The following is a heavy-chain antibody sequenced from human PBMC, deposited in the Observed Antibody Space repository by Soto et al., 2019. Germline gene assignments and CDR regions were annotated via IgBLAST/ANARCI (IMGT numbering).Heavy chain of an antibody. CDR1: GGCISSYY. CDR2: MYYSGTT. V-gene: IGHV4-59*01. J-gene: IGHJ4*02. CDR3: ARDDPDSSGYFYY. D-gene: IGHD3-22*01. Sequence: SETLSLTCTVAGGCISSYYRSWNRQPPGNGLEWIGYMYYSGTTNYTPYLRSRVTISGDTSKNQFSLNLSSVTAADTAVYSCARDDPDSSGYFYYWGQGTRVTSPQ.